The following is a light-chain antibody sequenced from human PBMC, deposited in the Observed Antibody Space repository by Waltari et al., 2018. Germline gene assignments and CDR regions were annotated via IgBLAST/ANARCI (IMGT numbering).Light chain of an antibody. CDR2: GAS. CDR3: QQYSSGPLA. V-gene: IGKV1-27*01. Sequence: DIQMTQSPSSLSTSAGDRVTIICRASQDIRNSLAWYQQKPGRAPPLLIYGASTLRSGVPSRFSGSGSATDFILTINSLQPEDVAIYYCQQYSSGPLAFGGGTKVEI. J-gene: IGKJ4*01. CDR1: QDIRNS.